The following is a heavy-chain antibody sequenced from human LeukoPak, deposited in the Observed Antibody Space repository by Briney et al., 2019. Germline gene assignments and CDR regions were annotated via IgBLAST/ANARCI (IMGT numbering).Heavy chain of an antibody. CDR2: IYYSGST. CDR1: GGSISSYY. Sequence: SETLSLTCIVSGGSISSYYWSWIRQPPGKGLEWIVYIYYSGSTNYNPSLKSRITISLDTSKNQFSLKLSSVTDADRAVYYCARAGGYSYGPQYNWFDPWGQGTLVTVSS. V-gene: IGHV4-59*01. J-gene: IGHJ5*02. D-gene: IGHD5-18*01. CDR3: ARAGGYSYGPQYNWFDP.